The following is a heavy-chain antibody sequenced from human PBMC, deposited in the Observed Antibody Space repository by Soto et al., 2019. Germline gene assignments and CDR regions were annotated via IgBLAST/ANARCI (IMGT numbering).Heavy chain of an antibody. CDR1: GFTFSDYY. J-gene: IGHJ4*02. CDR3: ARDGAWGSGGSDRFWYFDY. V-gene: IGHV3-11*01. Sequence: GGSLRLSCAASGFTFSDYYMSWIRQAPGKGLEWVSYISSSGSTIYYADSVKGRFTISRDNAKNSLYLQMNSLRAEDTAVYYCARDGAWGSGGSDRFWYFDYWGQGTLVTVSS. D-gene: IGHD2-15*01. CDR2: ISSSGSTI.